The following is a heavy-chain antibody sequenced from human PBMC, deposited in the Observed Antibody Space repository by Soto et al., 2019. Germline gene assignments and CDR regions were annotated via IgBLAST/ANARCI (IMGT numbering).Heavy chain of an antibody. V-gene: IGHV3-23*01. CDR3: AKDRGSYYYDSSGYMVY. Sequence: GGSLRLSCAASGFTFSSYAMNWVRQAPGKGLEWVSALSGSGGSTYYADSVKGRFTISRDNSKNTLYLQMNTLRAEDTALYYCAKDRGSYYYDSSGYMVYWCQGNLVTVS. J-gene: IGHJ1*01. D-gene: IGHD3-22*01. CDR1: GFTFSSYA. CDR2: LSGSGGST.